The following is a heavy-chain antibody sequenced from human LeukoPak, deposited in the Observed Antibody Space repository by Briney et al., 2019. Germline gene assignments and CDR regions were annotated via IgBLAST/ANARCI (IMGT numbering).Heavy chain of an antibody. J-gene: IGHJ3*02. Sequence: PGGSLRLSCAASGFTFDDYAMHWVRQAPGKGLEWVSGISWNSGSIGYADSVKGRFTISRDNAKNSLYLQMNSLRAEDTALYYCAKDQRFNWGLHAFDIWGQGTMVTVSS. CDR2: ISWNSGSI. CDR1: GFTFDDYA. D-gene: IGHD3-16*01. V-gene: IGHV3-9*01. CDR3: AKDQRFNWGLHAFDI.